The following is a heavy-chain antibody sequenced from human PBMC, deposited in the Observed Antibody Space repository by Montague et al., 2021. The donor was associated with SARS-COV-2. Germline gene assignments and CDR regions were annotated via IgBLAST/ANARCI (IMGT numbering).Heavy chain of an antibody. Sequence: TLSLTSTASGGSISSGGYYWNWIREHRGKGLEWIGYIYYRGDTYCXPSLKSRVTISVDTSKNQFSLKLSSVTAADTAVYYCARARIQLWAVKEFDYWGQGTLVTVSS. CDR2: IYYRGDT. D-gene: IGHD5-18*01. J-gene: IGHJ4*02. CDR3: ARARIQLWAVKEFDY. V-gene: IGHV4-31*03. CDR1: GGSISSGGYY.